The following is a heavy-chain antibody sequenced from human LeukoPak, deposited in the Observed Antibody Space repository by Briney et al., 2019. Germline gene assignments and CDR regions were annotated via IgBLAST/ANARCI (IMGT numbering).Heavy chain of an antibody. J-gene: IGHJ5*02. CDR2: ISAYNGNT. CDR3: ARSIYGDSPTLFDP. Sequence: ASVKVSCKASGYTFTSYGISWVRQAPGQGLEWMGWISAYNGNTNYAQKLQGRVTMTTDTSTSTAYMELRSLRSDDTAVYYCARSIYGDSPTLFDPWGREPWSPSPQ. CDR1: GYTFTSYG. D-gene: IGHD4-17*01. V-gene: IGHV1-18*01.